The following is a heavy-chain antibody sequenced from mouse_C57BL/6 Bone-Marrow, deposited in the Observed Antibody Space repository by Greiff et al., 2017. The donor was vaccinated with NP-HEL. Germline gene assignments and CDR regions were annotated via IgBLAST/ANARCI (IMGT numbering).Heavy chain of an antibody. Sequence: VQLQQSGAELVKPGASVKISCKASGYAFSSYWMNWVKQRPGKGLEWIGQIYPGDGDTNYNGKFKGKATLTADKSSSTAYMQLSSLTSEDSAVYFCARRRNYYVSSYYYFDYWGQGTTLTVSS. CDR1: GYAFSSYW. V-gene: IGHV1-80*01. CDR3: ARRRNYYVSSYYYFDY. CDR2: IYPGDGDT. D-gene: IGHD1-1*01. J-gene: IGHJ2*01.